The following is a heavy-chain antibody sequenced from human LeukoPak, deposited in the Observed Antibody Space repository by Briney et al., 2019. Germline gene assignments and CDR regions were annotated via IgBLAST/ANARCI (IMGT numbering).Heavy chain of an antibody. J-gene: IGHJ4*02. CDR1: GFTFSSHG. V-gene: IGHV3-33*06. CDR3: AKAGRIVVVAAYDY. CDR2: IWYDGSNK. D-gene: IGHD2-15*01. Sequence: HTGRSLRLSCAASGFTFSSHGMHWVRQAPGKGLEWVAVIWYDGSNKYYADSVKGRFTISRDNSKNTLYLQMNSLRAEDTAVYYCAKAGRIVVVAAYDYWGQGTLVTVSS.